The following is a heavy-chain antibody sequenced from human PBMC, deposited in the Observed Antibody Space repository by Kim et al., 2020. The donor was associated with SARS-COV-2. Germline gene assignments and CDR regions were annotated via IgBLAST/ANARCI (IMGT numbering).Heavy chain of an antibody. CDR1: GYTFTGYY. CDR3: ARSMAAAGNDGY. D-gene: IGHD6-13*01. CDR2: INPNSGGT. J-gene: IGHJ4*02. Sequence: ASVKVSCKASGYTFTGYYMHWVRQAPGQGLEWMGRINPNSGGTNYAQKFQGRVTMTRDTSISTAYMELSRLRSDDTAVYYCARSMAAAGNDGYWGQGTLVTVSS. V-gene: IGHV1-2*06.